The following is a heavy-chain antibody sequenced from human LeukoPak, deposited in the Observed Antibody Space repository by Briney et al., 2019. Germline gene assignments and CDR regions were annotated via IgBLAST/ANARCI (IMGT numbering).Heavy chain of an antibody. CDR2: IYYSGST. J-gene: IGHJ4*02. V-gene: IGHV4-31*03. CDR3: ARGQGTVTTH. D-gene: IGHD4-17*01. CDR1: GGSISSGGYY. Sequence: PSETLSLTCTVSGGSISSGGYYWSWIRQHPGKGLERIGYIYYSGSTYYNPSLKSRVTISVDTSKNQFSLKLSSVTAADTAVYYCARGQGTVTTHWGQGTLVTVSS.